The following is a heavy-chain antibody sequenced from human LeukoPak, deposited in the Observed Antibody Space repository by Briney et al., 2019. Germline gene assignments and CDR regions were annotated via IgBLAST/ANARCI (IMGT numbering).Heavy chain of an antibody. Sequence: SETLSLTRTVYGGTISSTSYNWGWIPQPPGKGLEWVGSFHYSGSTYYNESLKSRVTISGDTSKSQFSLQLSSVTAEDTAVYYCARRLGYCSGGACYWEPDAFDIWGQGTLVTVSS. J-gene: IGHJ3*02. CDR3: ARRLGYCSGGACYWEPDAFDI. D-gene: IGHD2-15*01. V-gene: IGHV4-39*01. CDR1: GGTISSTSYN. CDR2: FHYSGST.